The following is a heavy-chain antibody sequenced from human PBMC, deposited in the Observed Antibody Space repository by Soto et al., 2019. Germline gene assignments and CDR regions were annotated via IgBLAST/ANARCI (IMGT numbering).Heavy chain of an antibody. CDR1: GYTFTSYA. J-gene: IGHJ4*02. Sequence: QVQLVQSGAEVKKPGASVKVSCKASGYTFTSYAMHWVRQAPGQRLEWMGWINAGNGNTKYSQKFQGRVTITRDTSASTAYMELSSLRSEDTAVYYCARKPPGYSSGWYREYWGQGTLVTVSS. V-gene: IGHV1-3*01. CDR2: INAGNGNT. D-gene: IGHD6-19*01. CDR3: ARKPPGYSSGWYREY.